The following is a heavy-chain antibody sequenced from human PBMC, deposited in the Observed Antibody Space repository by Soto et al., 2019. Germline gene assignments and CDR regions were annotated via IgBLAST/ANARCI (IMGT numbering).Heavy chain of an antibody. CDR3: AKDMRAGFGEFFPFDY. J-gene: IGHJ4*02. CDR1: GFTFSSFA. CDR2: ISGTGGST. Sequence: GGSLRLSCAASGFTFSSFAMSWVRQAPGKGLEWVSAISGTGGSTYYADSVKGRFSISRDNSKNTLFLQMNSLRVEDTAVYYCAKDMRAGFGEFFPFDYWGQGTLVTVSS. V-gene: IGHV3-23*01. D-gene: IGHD3-10*01.